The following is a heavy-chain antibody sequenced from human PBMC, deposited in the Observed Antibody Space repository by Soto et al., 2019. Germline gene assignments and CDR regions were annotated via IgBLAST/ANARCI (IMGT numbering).Heavy chain of an antibody. D-gene: IGHD4-4*01. Sequence: SLRLSCAASGFTFSSYGMHWVRQAPGKGLEWVAVISYDGSNKYYADSVKGRFTISRDNSKNTLYLQMNSLRAEDTAVYYCAKDPDYSNYFGVYWYYYYGMDVWGQGTTVTVSS. V-gene: IGHV3-30*18. J-gene: IGHJ6*02. CDR3: AKDPDYSNYFGVYWYYYYGMDV. CDR1: GFTFSSYG. CDR2: ISYDGSNK.